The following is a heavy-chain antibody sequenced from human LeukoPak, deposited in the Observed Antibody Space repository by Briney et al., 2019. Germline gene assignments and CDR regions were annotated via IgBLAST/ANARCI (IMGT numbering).Heavy chain of an antibody. J-gene: IGHJ4*02. Sequence: PSETLSLTCTVSGGSINGYYWSWIRQPPGKGLEWIGYIYYSGSTNYNPSLKSRVTISVDTSKNQFSLKLSSVTAADTAVYYCARRGAAGRQRGFDYWGQGTLVTVSS. CDR2: IYYSGST. D-gene: IGHD6-13*01. V-gene: IGHV4-59*08. CDR3: ARRGAAGRQRGFDY. CDR1: GGSINGYY.